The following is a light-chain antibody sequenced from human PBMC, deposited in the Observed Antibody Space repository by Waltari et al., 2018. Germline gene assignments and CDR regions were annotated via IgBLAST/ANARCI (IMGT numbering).Light chain of an antibody. J-gene: IGKJ3*01. Sequence: DIQMTQSPSSLSASVGDRVTITCQASQDINDYLNWYQQKPGKAPNLLVYHASYVETGVPSRFSGDGSGTDFTFTITSLQPEDIATYYCQQYDSVPFTFGPGTKLDFQ. CDR2: HAS. V-gene: IGKV1-33*01. CDR1: QDINDY. CDR3: QQYDSVPFT.